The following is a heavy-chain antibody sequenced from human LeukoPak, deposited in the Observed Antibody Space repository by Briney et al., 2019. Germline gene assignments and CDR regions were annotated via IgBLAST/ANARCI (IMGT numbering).Heavy chain of an antibody. D-gene: IGHD3-22*01. CDR2: IHSSGST. Sequence: SETLSLTCTVSGGSISSSGYYWGWIRQPAGKGLEWIGRIHSSGSTNYNPSLKSRVTMSVDTSKNQFSLKLSSVTAADTAVYYCARDRYYYDSSGYAFDIWGQGTMVTVSP. CDR1: GGSISSSGYY. J-gene: IGHJ3*02. V-gene: IGHV4-61*02. CDR3: ARDRYYYDSSGYAFDI.